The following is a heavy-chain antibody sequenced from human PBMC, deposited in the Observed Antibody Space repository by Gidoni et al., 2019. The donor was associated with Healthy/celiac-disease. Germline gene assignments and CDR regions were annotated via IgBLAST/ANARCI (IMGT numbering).Heavy chain of an antibody. Sequence: EVQLVESGGGLVQPGGSLRLSCSASGFTFSSYAMHWVRQAPGKGLEYVSAISSNGGSTYYADSVKGRFTISRDNSKNTLYLQMSSLRAEDTAVYYCVKRGRYNWNDDELSDAFDIWGQGTMVTVSS. CDR2: ISSNGGST. V-gene: IGHV3-64D*06. J-gene: IGHJ3*02. CDR3: VKRGRYNWNDDELSDAFDI. D-gene: IGHD1-1*01. CDR1: GFTFSSYA.